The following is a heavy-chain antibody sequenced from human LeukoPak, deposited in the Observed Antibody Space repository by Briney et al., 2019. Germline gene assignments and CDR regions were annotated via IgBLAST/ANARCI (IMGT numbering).Heavy chain of an antibody. Sequence: ASVKVSCKASGYAFTGYYIHWVRQAPGQGLEWMGYINPNSGYTNYAQKFQGRVTMTRDTSISTAYMELSRLRSDDTAVYYCARRGEWLPLVDWFDPWGQGTLVTVSS. V-gene: IGHV1-2*02. D-gene: IGHD5-24*01. CDR2: INPNSGYT. J-gene: IGHJ5*02. CDR1: GYAFTGYY. CDR3: ARRGEWLPLVDWFDP.